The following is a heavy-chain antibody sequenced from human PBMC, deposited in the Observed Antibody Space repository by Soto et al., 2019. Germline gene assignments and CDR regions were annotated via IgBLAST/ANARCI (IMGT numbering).Heavy chain of an antibody. V-gene: IGHV5-10-1*01. CDR3: ARLCMSTSCQAFDI. CDR1: GYSLTSYW. CDR2: IDPSDSYT. Sequence: GESLKISCKGSGYSLTSYWISWVRQMPGKGLEWMGRIDPSDSYTNYSPSFQGHGTISADKSVSTAYLQWSSLKASDTAMYYCARLCMSTSCQAFDIWGQGTMVTVSS. J-gene: IGHJ3*02. D-gene: IGHD2-2*01.